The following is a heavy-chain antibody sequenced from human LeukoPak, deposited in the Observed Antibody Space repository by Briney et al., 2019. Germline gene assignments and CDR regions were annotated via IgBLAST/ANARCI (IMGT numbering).Heavy chain of an antibody. D-gene: IGHD3-3*01. J-gene: IGHJ4*02. CDR1: GLTFSSHA. V-gene: IGHV3-64*02. CDR3: ARGGYYAASDI. Sequence: GGSLSLSCAASGLTFSSHAMHWARQAPGKGLEYVSAIVSNGGNTYYADSVRGRFTISRDNSKDTVYLQMGSLRPEDTAVYYCARGGYYAASDIWGQGALVTVSS. CDR2: IVSNGGNT.